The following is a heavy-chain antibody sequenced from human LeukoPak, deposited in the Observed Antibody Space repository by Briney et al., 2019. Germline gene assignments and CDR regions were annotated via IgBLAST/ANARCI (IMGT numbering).Heavy chain of an antibody. J-gene: IGHJ4*02. CDR2: IWYDGSNK. V-gene: IGHV3-33*01. D-gene: IGHD5-18*01. CDR3: AREAVDTAMVTGIDY. Sequence: GGSLRLSCAASGFTFSSYGMHWVRQAPGKGLEWVAVIWYDGSNKYYADSVKGRFTISRDNSKNTLYLQMDSLRAEDTAVYYCAREAVDTAMVTGIDYWGQGTLVTVSS. CDR1: GFTFSSYG.